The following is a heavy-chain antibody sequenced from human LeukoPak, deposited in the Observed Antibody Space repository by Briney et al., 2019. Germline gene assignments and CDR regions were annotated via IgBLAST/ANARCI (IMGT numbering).Heavy chain of an antibody. CDR2: IKPDGSVG. D-gene: IGHD6-13*01. Sequence: GGSLRLSCAASGFTFSNYWMTWVHQAPGKGLEWVANIKPDGSVGYYVDSVRGRFIISRDNAGNSLYLQMNSLRVEDTAVYYCTQNLVAAAGDHWGQGTLLIVSS. V-gene: IGHV3-7*01. CDR3: TQNLVAAAGDH. J-gene: IGHJ4*02. CDR1: GFTFSNYW.